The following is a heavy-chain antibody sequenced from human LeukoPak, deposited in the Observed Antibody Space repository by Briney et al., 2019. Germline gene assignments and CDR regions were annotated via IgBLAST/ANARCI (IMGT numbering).Heavy chain of an antibody. J-gene: IGHJ4*02. CDR1: GGSISSSSYY. D-gene: IGHD1-26*01. CDR2: IYHSGST. V-gene: IGHV4-39*07. Sequence: PSETLSLTCTVSGGSISSSSYYWGWIRQPPGKGLEWIGYIYHSGSTYYNPSLKSRVTISVDRSKNQFSLKLSSVTAADTAVYYCARESGIFDYWGQGTLVTVSS. CDR3: ARESGIFDY.